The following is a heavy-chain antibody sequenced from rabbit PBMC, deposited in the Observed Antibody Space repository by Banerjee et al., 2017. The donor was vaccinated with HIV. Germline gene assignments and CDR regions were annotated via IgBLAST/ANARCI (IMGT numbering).Heavy chain of an antibody. D-gene: IGHD4-1*01. J-gene: IGHJ4*01. CDR3: ARDLAGVIGWNFNL. Sequence: QSLEESGGDLVKPGASLTLTCTASGLDFSSSYWICWVRQAPGKGLEWIACIYAGSSGSTQYANWAKGRFTISKTSSTTVTLQLNSLTAADTATYFCARDLAGVIGWNFNLWGPGTLVTVS. V-gene: IGHV1S40*01. CDR1: GLDFSSSYW. CDR2: IYAGSSGST.